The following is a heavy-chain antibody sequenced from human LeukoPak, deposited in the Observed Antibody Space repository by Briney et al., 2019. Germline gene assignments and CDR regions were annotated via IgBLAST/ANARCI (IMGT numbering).Heavy chain of an antibody. V-gene: IGHV1-8*03. CDR2: MNPNSGNT. CDR1: GYTFTNYD. Sequence: ASVKVSCKASGYTFTNYDINWVRQATGQGLEWMGWMNPNSGNTGYAEKFQGRVTITRDTSITTAYMELTSLRSEDSAVYYCARGPAYSNYAASYYYMDVWGKGTTVTVSS. CDR3: ARGPAYSNYAASYYYMDV. D-gene: IGHD4-11*01. J-gene: IGHJ6*03.